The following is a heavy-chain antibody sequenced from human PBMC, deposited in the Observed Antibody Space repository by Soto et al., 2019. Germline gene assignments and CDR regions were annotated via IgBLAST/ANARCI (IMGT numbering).Heavy chain of an antibody. D-gene: IGHD6-19*01. CDR1: GYTFTSYA. CDR3: ARDSGPQWLIGNGIDY. Sequence: QVQLVQSGAEVKKPGASVKVSCKASGYTFTSYAMHWVRQAPGQRLEWMGWINAGNGNTKYSQKFQGRVTITRDTSASTTYMELSSLRSEDTAVYYCARDSGPQWLIGNGIDYWGQGTLVTVSS. CDR2: INAGNGNT. V-gene: IGHV1-3*01. J-gene: IGHJ4*02.